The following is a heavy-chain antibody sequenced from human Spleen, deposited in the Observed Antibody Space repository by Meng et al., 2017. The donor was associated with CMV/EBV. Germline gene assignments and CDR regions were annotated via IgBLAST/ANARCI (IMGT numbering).Heavy chain of an antibody. D-gene: IGHD2-2*01. CDR3: ARDKGYCSSTSCYADYYYGMDV. CDR2: TYFRSKWYR. CDR1: GDSVSSNSAA. V-gene: IGHV6-1*01. J-gene: IGHJ6*02. Sequence: SQTLSLTCAISGDSVSSNSAAWNWIRQSPSRGLEWLGGTYFRSKWYRDYAVSMKSRITINPDTSKNQFSLQLNSVTPEDTAVYYCARDKGYCSSTSCYADYYYGMDVWGQGTTVTVSS.